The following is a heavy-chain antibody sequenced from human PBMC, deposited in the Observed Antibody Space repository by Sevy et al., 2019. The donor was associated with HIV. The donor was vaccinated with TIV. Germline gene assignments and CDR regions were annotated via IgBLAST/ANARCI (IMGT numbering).Heavy chain of an antibody. CDR1: GFTFSIYA. V-gene: IGHV3-23*01. D-gene: IGHD3-16*02. J-gene: IGHJ4*02. CDR3: AKDQGDYVWGTFRDY. Sequence: GGSLRLSCAASGFTFSIYAMSWVRQAPGKGLEWVSGLGGSGGSTYYADSVKGRFTISIDNSKNTLYLQMNSLRAEDTAVYYCAKDQGDYVWGTFRDYWGQGTLVTVSS. CDR2: LGGSGGST.